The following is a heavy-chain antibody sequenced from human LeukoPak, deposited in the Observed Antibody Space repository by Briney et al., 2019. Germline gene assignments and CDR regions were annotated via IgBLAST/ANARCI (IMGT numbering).Heavy chain of an antibody. CDR3: ATERRYYYGSGGDY. Sequence: SETLSLTCAVYGGSFSGYYWSWIRQPPGKGLEWIGEINHSGSTNYNPSLKSRVTISVDTSKNQFSLKLSSVTAADTAVYYCATERRYYYGSGGDYWGQGTLVTVSS. D-gene: IGHD3-10*01. CDR2: INHSGST. J-gene: IGHJ4*02. CDR1: GGSFSGYY. V-gene: IGHV4-34*01.